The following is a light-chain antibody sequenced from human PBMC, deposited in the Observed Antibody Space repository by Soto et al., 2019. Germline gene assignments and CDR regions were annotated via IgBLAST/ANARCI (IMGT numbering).Light chain of an antibody. Sequence: EIVLTQSPATLSLSPGERATLSCRASQSVSSYLAWYQQNPGQAPRLLIYDASNRATGIPARFSGSGSGTDFTLTISSLEPEDFAVYYCQQRSNWTFGGGTKVEIK. CDR2: DAS. CDR3: QQRSNWT. V-gene: IGKV3-11*01. CDR1: QSVSSY. J-gene: IGKJ4*01.